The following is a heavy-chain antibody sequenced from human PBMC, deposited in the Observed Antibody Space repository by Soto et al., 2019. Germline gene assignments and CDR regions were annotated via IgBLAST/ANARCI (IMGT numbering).Heavy chain of an antibody. D-gene: IGHD2-15*01. Sequence: GGSLRLSCAASGFTFSSYAMHWVRQAPGKGLEWVAVISYDGSNKYYADSVKGRFTISRDNSKNTLYLQMNSLRAEDTAVYYCARGYCSGGSCPQFDYWGQGTLVTVSS. CDR1: GFTFSSYA. V-gene: IGHV3-30-3*01. CDR3: ARGYCSGGSCPQFDY. J-gene: IGHJ4*02. CDR2: ISYDGSNK.